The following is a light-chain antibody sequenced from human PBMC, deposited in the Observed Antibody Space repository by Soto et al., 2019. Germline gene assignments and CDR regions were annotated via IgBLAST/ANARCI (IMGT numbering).Light chain of an antibody. Sequence: ASQSVSSNLAWYQQKPGQAPRLLIYGASTRATGIPARFSGSGSGTQSTLTIRSLQSEEASVHNRQPYNHWRRTLGHGTKVDIK. J-gene: IGKJ1*01. V-gene: IGKV3-15*01. CDR3: QPYNHWRRT. CDR1: QSVSSN. CDR2: GAS.